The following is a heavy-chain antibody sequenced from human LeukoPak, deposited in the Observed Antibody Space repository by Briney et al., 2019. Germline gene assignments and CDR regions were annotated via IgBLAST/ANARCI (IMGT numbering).Heavy chain of an antibody. D-gene: IGHD6-19*01. J-gene: IGHJ4*02. V-gene: IGHV5-51*01. Sequence: GESLKISCKGSGYSFTSYWIGWVRQMPGKGLEWMGIIYPGDSDTRYSPSFQGQVTISADESISTAYLQWSSLKASDTAMYYCARRRRGSSGWLYFDYWGQGTLVTVSS. CDR3: ARRRRGSSGWLYFDY. CDR2: IYPGDSDT. CDR1: GYSFTSYW.